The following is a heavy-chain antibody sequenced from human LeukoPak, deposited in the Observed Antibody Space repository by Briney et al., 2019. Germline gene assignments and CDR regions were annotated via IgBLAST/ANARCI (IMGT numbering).Heavy chain of an antibody. V-gene: IGHV4-59*08. Sequence: SETLSLTCTVSGGSISSYYWSWIRQPPGKGLEWIGYIYYSGSTNYNPSLKSRVTISVDTSKNQFSLKLSSVTAADTAVYYCARHLYYDILTGYYPDAFDIWGQGTMVTVSS. D-gene: IGHD3-9*01. J-gene: IGHJ3*02. CDR3: ARHLYYDILTGYYPDAFDI. CDR1: GGSISSYY. CDR2: IYYSGST.